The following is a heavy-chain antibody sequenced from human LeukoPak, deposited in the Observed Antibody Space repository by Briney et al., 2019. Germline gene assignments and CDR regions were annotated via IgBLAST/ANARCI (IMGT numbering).Heavy chain of an antibody. CDR1: GDSISSYY. CDR2: IYTSGST. CDR3: ARKPVAVDAFDY. V-gene: IGHV4-4*09. Sequence: SETLSLTCTVSGDSISSYYWSWLRQPPGKGLEWIGYIYTSGSTNYNPSLKSRVTISVDTSKNQFSLKLSSVTAADTAVYYCARKPVAVDAFDYWGQGTLVTVSS. J-gene: IGHJ4*02. D-gene: IGHD6-19*01.